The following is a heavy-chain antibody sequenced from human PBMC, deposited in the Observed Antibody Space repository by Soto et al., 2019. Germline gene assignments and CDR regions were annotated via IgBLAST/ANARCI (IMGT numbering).Heavy chain of an antibody. Sequence: EVQLVESGGGLVQPGGSLRLSCVASGSIFSRHYMTWVRQAPGKGLESVAKIKPDGSESYYVDSVRGRFTLSRDNTKNSLSLQMNSLRVEDTAVYYCATEEWWRVEFWGQGTLVTVSS. CDR3: ATEEWWRVEF. CDR2: IKPDGSES. D-gene: IGHD2-15*01. CDR1: GSIFSRHY. V-gene: IGHV3-7*01. J-gene: IGHJ4*02.